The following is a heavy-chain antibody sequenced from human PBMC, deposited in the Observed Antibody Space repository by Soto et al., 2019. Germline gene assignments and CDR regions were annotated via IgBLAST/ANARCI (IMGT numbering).Heavy chain of an antibody. D-gene: IGHD5-18*01. V-gene: IGHV3-23*01. J-gene: IGHJ2*01. Sequence: EVQLLESGGGLVQPGGSLRLSCAASGFTFSSYAMSWVRQAPGKGLEWVSAISGSGGSTYYADSVKGRFTISRDNSKNPLYLQMNSLRADDTAVYYCARSAMVTPWYFDLLGRGTLVTVSS. CDR2: ISGSGGST. CDR1: GFTFSSYA. CDR3: ARSAMVTPWYFDL.